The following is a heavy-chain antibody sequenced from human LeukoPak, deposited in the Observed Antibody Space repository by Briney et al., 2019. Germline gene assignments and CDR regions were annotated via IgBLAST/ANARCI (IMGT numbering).Heavy chain of an antibody. V-gene: IGHV3-30*18. CDR2: ISYDGSNK. CDR1: GFTFSSYG. D-gene: IGHD3-10*01. J-gene: IGHJ4*02. CDR3: AKQPHYGRLIDY. Sequence: PGGSLRLSCATSGFTFSSYGMHWVRKAPGKGLEWVAVISYDGSNKYYADSVKGRFTISRDNSKNTPYLQMNSLRAEDTAVYYCAKQPHYGRLIDYWGQGTLVTLSS.